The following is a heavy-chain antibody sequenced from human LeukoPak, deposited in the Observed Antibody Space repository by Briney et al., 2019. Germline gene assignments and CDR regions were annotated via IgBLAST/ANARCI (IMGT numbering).Heavy chain of an antibody. V-gene: IGHV4-4*02. CDR3: ARGGGSGRGNWFDP. D-gene: IGHD3-10*01. J-gene: IGHJ5*02. CDR2: IYHSGST. Sequence: PSETLSLTCAVSGGSISSSNWWSWVRQPPGKGLEWIGEIYHSGSTNYNPSLKSRVTISVDKSKNQFSLKLSSVTAADTAVYYCARGGGSGRGNWFDPWGQGSLVIVSS. CDR1: GGSISSSNW.